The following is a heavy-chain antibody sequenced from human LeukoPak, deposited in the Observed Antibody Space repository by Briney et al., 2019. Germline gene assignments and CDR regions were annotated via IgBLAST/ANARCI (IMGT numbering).Heavy chain of an antibody. Sequence: SETLSLTCTVSGGSISSYYWSWIRQPPGKGLEWIGYIYYSGSTNYNPSLKSRVTISVDTSKNQFSLKLSSVTAADTAVYYCARERFGDYPPYYYMDVWGKGTTVTVSS. CDR3: ARERFGDYPPYYYMDV. CDR2: IYYSGST. CDR1: GGSISSYY. J-gene: IGHJ6*03. V-gene: IGHV4-59*01. D-gene: IGHD4-17*01.